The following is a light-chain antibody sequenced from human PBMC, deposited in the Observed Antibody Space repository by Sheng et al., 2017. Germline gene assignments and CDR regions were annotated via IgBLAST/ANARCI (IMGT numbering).Light chain of an antibody. V-gene: IGKV1-5*03. J-gene: IGKJ2*01. CDR1: QTIGNW. CDR2: KAS. CDR3: QQYNSYLYT. Sequence: DIQMTQSPSILSASVGDRVTITCRASQTIGNWLAWYQQKPGEAPKLLMYKASNLKNGVPSRFSGSRSGTQFTLTISSLQSDDFATYYCQQYNSYLYTFGQGPSSRSN.